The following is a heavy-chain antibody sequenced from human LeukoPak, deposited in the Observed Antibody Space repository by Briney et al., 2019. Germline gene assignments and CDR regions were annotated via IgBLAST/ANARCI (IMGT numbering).Heavy chain of an antibody. Sequence: PSQTLSLTCTVSGGSISSGDYYWSWLRQPPGTGLEWVGYIYYSGSTYYNPSLKSRVTISVDTSKNQFSLKLSSVTAADTAVYYCARDRADYYYYGMDVWGQGTTVTVSS. CDR2: IYYSGST. V-gene: IGHV4-30-4*01. CDR1: GGSISSGDYY. D-gene: IGHD3-10*01. CDR3: ARDRADYYYYGMDV. J-gene: IGHJ6*02.